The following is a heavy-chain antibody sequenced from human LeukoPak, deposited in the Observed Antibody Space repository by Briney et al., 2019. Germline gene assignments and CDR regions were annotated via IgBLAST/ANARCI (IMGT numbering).Heavy chain of an antibody. D-gene: IGHD6-6*01. V-gene: IGHV1-2*06. CDR2: INPNSGGT. CDR1: GYTFTGYY. CDR3: ATRDPYSSSQFDY. J-gene: IGHJ4*02. Sequence: ASVKVSCKASGYTFTGYYMHWVRQAPGQGLEWMGRINPNSGGTNYAQKFQGRVTMTRDTSISTAYMELSRLRSDDTAAYYCATRDPYSSSQFDYWGQGTLVTVPS.